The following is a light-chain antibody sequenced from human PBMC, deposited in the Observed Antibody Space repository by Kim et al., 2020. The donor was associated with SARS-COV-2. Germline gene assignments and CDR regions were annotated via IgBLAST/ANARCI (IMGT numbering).Light chain of an antibody. CDR3: QAWDSSTAV. CDR1: RVGDKY. Sequence: VSPGQTASITCSGDRVGDKYACWYQQKPGQAPVLVIYQDSKRPSGIPERFSGSNSGNTATLTISGTQAMDEADYYCQAWDSSTAVFGGGTQLTVL. CDR2: QDS. V-gene: IGLV3-1*01. J-gene: IGLJ2*01.